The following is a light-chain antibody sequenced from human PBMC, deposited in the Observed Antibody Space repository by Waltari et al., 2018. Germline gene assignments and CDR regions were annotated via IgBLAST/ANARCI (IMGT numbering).Light chain of an antibody. CDR1: KIYTNT. CDR2: DDT. J-gene: IGLJ2*01. V-gene: IGLV3-21*02. CDR3: QVYISGSDVV. Sequence: SYVLTQPPSVSLAPGQTARIPCGGDKIYTNTVHWYQQKPGQAPVLVLYDDTDRPSGTPERCSRSNSGNTATLTISRVEAGDEADYYGQVYISGSDVVFGGGTKLTV.